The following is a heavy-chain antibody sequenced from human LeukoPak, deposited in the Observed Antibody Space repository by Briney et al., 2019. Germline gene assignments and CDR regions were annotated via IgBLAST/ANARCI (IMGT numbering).Heavy chain of an antibody. V-gene: IGHV3-74*01. Sequence: GGSLRLSCAASEFTFSNCWMHWVRQAPGKGLVWVSRINADGSRTSYADSVKGRFTISRDNAKNTLYLQMNSLRAEDTAVYYCASEWGITGYWGQGTLVTVSS. D-gene: IGHD3-10*01. J-gene: IGHJ4*02. CDR3: ASEWGITGY. CDR2: INADGSRT. CDR1: EFTFSNCW.